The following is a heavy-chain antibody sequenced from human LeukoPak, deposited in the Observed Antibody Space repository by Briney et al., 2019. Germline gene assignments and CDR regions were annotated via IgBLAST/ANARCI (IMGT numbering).Heavy chain of an antibody. D-gene: IGHD4/OR15-4a*01. CDR1: GGSISSSSYY. V-gene: IGHV4-39*07. Sequence: SETLSLTCTVSGGSISSSSYYWGWIRQPPGTGLEWIGSIYYSGSTYYNPSLKSRVTISVDTSKNQFSLKLSSVTAADTTVYYCARAQQVWWPHYYFDYWGQGTLVTVSS. CDR2: IYYSGST. CDR3: ARAQQVWWPHYYFDY. J-gene: IGHJ4*02.